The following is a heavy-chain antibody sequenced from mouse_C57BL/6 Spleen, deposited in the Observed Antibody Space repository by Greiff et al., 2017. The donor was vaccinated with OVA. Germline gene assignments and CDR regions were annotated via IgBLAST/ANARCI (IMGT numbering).Heavy chain of an antibody. V-gene: IGHV1-22*01. CDR2: INPNNGGT. D-gene: IGHD2-4*01. Sequence: EVMLVESGPELVKPGASVKMSCKASGYTFTDYNMHWVKQSHGKSLEWIGYINPNNGGTSYNQKFKGKATLTVNKSSSTAYMELRSLTSEDSAVYYCALYYDYDGPLDYWGQGTTLTVSS. CDR1: GYTFTDYN. J-gene: IGHJ2*01. CDR3: ALYYDYDGPLDY.